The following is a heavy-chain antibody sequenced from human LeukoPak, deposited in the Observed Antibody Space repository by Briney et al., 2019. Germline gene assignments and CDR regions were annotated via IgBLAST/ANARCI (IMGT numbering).Heavy chain of an antibody. V-gene: IGHV3-33*01. CDR1: GFTFSSYG. CDR3: TTVRGVNNLDY. CDR2: IWYDGSNK. D-gene: IGHD3-3*01. Sequence: GGSLRLSCAASGFTFSSYGMHWVRQAPGKGLEWVAVIWYDGSNKYYADSVKGRFTISRDNSKNTLYLQMNSLRAEDTAVYYCTTVRGVNNLDYWGQGTLVTVSS. J-gene: IGHJ4*02.